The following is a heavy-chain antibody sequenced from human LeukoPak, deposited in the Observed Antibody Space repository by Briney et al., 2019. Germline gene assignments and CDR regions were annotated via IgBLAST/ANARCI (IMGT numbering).Heavy chain of an antibody. CDR3: ARGSAMLVVLGWYFDL. V-gene: IGHV3-53*01. CDR1: GFTVSSNY. CDR2: IYSGGST. Sequence: PGGSLRLSCAASGFTVSSNYMSWVRQAPGKGLEWVSVIYSGGSTYYADSVKGRFTIPRDNSKNTLYLQMNGLRAEDTAVYYCARGSAMLVVLGWYFDLWGRGTVVTVSS. D-gene: IGHD6-6*01. J-gene: IGHJ2*01.